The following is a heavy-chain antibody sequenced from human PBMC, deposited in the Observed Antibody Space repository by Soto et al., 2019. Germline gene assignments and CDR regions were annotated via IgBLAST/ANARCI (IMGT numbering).Heavy chain of an antibody. CDR1: GFTFSSNG. V-gene: IGHV3-33*01. Sequence: GVLRLSCAASGFTFSSNGMHWVRQAPGKGLEWVAVIWYDGSNKYYADSVEGRFFISRDNFKNILYLQMNSLRADDTAVYYCARWGNNKKLDYWGQGTLVTV. CDR3: ARWGNNKKLDY. CDR2: IWYDGSNK. J-gene: IGHJ4*02. D-gene: IGHD3-16*01.